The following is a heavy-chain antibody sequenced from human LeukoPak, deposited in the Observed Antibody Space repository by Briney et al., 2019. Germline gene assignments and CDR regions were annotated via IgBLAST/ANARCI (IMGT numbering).Heavy chain of an antibody. CDR2: ISYDGSNK. V-gene: IGHV3-30*18. CDR1: GFXFSSYG. J-gene: IGHJ4*02. Sequence: GGSLRLSCVASGFXFSSYGIHWVRQAPGKGQEWVAVISYDGSNKYYADSVKGRFTISRDNSKNTLYLQMNSLRAEDTAVYYCAKGGSSGWYAMGYWGQGTLVTVSS. D-gene: IGHD6-19*01. CDR3: AKGGSSGWYAMGY.